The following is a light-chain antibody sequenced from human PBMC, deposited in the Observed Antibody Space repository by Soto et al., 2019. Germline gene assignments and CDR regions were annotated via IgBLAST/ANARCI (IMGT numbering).Light chain of an antibody. V-gene: IGKV3-11*01. CDR2: DAS. CDR1: QSISSY. Sequence: EVVLTQSAWTLALPGGGGATRSWGASQSISSYLAWYQQKPAQAPRLRIYDASRRATGIPARFSGSGSGKDFTLNISSLEPEDFAVSYCQQLTHQPPQWTFGQGTQVDIK. J-gene: IGKJ1*01. CDR3: QQLTHQPPQWT.